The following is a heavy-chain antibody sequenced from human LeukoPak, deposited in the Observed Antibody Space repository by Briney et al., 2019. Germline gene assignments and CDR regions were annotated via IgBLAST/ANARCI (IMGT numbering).Heavy chain of an antibody. Sequence: GGSLRLSCAASGFTFSSYAMSWVRQAPGKGLEWVSNIGGSVGSMFYAASVKGRFAISRDNSKNTLFLQMNNLRVEDTAVYYCAKRGNSWDLFDYWGQGTLVTVSS. V-gene: IGHV3-23*01. J-gene: IGHJ4*02. CDR2: IGGSVGSM. CDR1: GFTFSSYA. D-gene: IGHD6-13*01. CDR3: AKRGNSWDLFDY.